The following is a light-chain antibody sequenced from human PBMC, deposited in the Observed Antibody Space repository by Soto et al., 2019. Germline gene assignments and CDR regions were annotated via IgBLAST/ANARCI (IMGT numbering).Light chain of an antibody. CDR3: ISYTSSSTLV. CDR2: DVS. Sequence: QSALTQPASVSGSPGQSITISCTGTSSDVGGYNYVSWYQQHPGQAPKLMIYDVSNRPSGVCNRFSGSKSGSTASLTISGLQAEDEADYYCISYTSSSTLVFGTGTKVTVL. CDR1: SSDVGGYNY. V-gene: IGLV2-14*01. J-gene: IGLJ1*01.